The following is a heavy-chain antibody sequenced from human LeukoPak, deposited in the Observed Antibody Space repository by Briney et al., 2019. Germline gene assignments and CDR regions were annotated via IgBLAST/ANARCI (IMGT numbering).Heavy chain of an antibody. CDR3: ARDSDWAFDS. D-gene: IGHD3-9*01. Sequence: GGALRLSCAASGFTFSTYPMNWVRQAPGKGLGWISNIRDTGNDMYYADSVKGRFTISKDNAKNSLYLQMNSLRAEDTAVYYCARDSDWAFDSWGLGTLVTVSS. CDR1: GFTFSTYP. CDR2: IRDTGNDM. V-gene: IGHV3-48*01. J-gene: IGHJ4*02.